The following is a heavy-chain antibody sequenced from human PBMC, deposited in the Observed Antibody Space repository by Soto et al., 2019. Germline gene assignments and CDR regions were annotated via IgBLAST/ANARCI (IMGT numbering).Heavy chain of an antibody. V-gene: IGHV3-23*01. CDR3: AKSFTSTWSHRDY. Sequence: PGGSLRLSCAASGFTFSSYAMNWVRQAPGKGLQWVSAISGSGGSTYYADSVKGRFTISRDNSKNTVYLQMNGLRAEDTALYYCAKSFTSTWSHRDYWGQGTLVTVSS. CDR2: ISGSGGST. CDR1: GFTFSSYA. J-gene: IGHJ4*02. D-gene: IGHD6-13*01.